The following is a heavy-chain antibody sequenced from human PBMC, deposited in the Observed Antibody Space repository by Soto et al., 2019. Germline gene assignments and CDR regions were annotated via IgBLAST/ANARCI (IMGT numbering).Heavy chain of an antibody. CDR1: GGSIISRSYY. CDR3: ARARQYYDCELDP. J-gene: IGHJ5*02. CDR2: ISNSGRT. Sequence: PSLTLSLTCTVSGGSIISRSYYLSLIRQHPGKGLEWIGNISNSGRTYYNPSLKSRLSISLDTSENQFSLKLTSVTAADTAIYYCARARQYYDCELDPWGQGTLVTVSS. V-gene: IGHV4-31*03. D-gene: IGHD3-16*01.